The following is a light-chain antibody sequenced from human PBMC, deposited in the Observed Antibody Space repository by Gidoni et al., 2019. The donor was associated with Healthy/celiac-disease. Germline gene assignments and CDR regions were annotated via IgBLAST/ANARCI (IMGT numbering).Light chain of an antibody. J-gene: IGKJ5*01. Sequence: DIVMTQSPDSLAVSLGERATINCKSSQSVSYSSNNKKYLARYQQKPGQPPKMLIYWASTRESGVPDRFSGSGSGTDFTLTISNLQAEDVAVYYCQQYFGTPLTFXXXTRLEIK. CDR1: QSVSYSSNNKKY. CDR3: QQYFGTPLT. V-gene: IGKV4-1*01. CDR2: WAS.